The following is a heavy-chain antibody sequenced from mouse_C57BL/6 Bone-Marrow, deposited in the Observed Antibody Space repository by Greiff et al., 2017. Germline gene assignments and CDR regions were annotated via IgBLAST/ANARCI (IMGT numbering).Heavy chain of an antibody. CDR3: ACSRPPAWFAY. Sequence: QVHVKQSGAELVRPGASVKLSCKASGYTFTSYGISWVKQRTGQGLEWIGEIYPSSGNTYYNEKFKGKATVTVDKSSSTAYMELHSLTSEDSAVYVCACSRPPAWFAYWGRGTLNTVTA. CDR1: GYTFTSYG. D-gene: IGHD1-3*01. J-gene: IGHJ3*01. CDR2: IYPSSGNT. V-gene: IGHV1-81*01.